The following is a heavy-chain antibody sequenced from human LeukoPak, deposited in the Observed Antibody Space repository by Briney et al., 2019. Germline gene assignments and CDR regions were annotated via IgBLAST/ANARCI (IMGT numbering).Heavy chain of an antibody. CDR1: GFTFSSYA. Sequence: GGSLRLSCAASGFTFSSYAMSWVRQAPGKGLEWVSAISGSGGSTHYADSVKGRFTISRDNSKNTLYLQMNSLRAEDTAVYYCAKYGTLIVGATKDAFDIWGQGTMVTVSS. J-gene: IGHJ3*02. CDR3: AKYGTLIVGATKDAFDI. D-gene: IGHD1-26*01. CDR2: ISGSGGST. V-gene: IGHV3-23*01.